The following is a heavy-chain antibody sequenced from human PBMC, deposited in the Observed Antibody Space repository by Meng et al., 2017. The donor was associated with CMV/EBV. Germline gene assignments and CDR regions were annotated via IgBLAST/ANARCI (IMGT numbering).Heavy chain of an antibody. CDR1: GFAFSTYA. CDR2: IYSGGSAT. CDR3: AKIGSFTYYYYGMDV. J-gene: IGHJ6*02. D-gene: IGHD1-26*01. V-gene: IGHV3-23*03. Sequence: GESLKISCAASGFAFSTYAMTWVRQAPGKGLEWVSFIYSGGSATYYADSVKGRFTISRDNSKNTLFLQMDSLGAEDTAVYYCAKIGSFTYYYYGMDVWGQGTTVTVSS.